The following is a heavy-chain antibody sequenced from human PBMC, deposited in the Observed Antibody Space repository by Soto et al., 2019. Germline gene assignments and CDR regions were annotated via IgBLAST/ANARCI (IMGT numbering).Heavy chain of an antibody. CDR2: IYYSGST. Sequence: TLSLTCTVSGGSISSGGYYWSWIRQHPGKGLEWIGYIYYSGSTYYNPSLKSRVTISVDTSKNQFSLKLSSVTAADTAVYYCARGPVRITMIVVWGQGTLVTVSS. V-gene: IGHV4-31*03. D-gene: IGHD3-22*01. CDR3: ARGPVRITMIVV. J-gene: IGHJ4*02. CDR1: GGSISSGGYY.